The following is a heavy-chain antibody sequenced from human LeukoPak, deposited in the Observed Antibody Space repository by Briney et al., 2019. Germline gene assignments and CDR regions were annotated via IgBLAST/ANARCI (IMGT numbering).Heavy chain of an antibody. CDR2: INQDGSDR. D-gene: IGHD3-22*01. J-gene: IGHJ4*02. V-gene: IGHV3-7*01. CDR1: GFTFSTYW. CDR3: ARDRYDSSGYYGVPNYFDN. Sequence: PGGSLRLSCAASGFTFSTYWMTWVRQAPGKGLEWVANINQDGSDRYYVDSVKGRFTISGDNAKNSLYLQMNSLRADDTAVYYCARDRYDSSGYYGVPNYFDNWGQGTLVTVSS.